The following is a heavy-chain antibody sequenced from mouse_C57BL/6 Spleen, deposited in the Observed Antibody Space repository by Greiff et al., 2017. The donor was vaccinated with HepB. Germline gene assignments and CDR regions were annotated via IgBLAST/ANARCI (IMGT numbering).Heavy chain of an antibody. D-gene: IGHD1-1*01. CDR1: GYTFTDYY. CDR3: AREVITTVVATGAMDY. CDR2: IYPGSGNT. Sequence: QVHVKQSGAELVRPGASVKLSCKASGYTFTDYYINWVKQRPGQGLEWIARIYPGSGNTYYNEKFKGKATLTAEKSSSTAYMQLSSLTSEDSAVYFCAREVITTVVATGAMDYWGQGTSVTVSS. V-gene: IGHV1-76*01. J-gene: IGHJ4*01.